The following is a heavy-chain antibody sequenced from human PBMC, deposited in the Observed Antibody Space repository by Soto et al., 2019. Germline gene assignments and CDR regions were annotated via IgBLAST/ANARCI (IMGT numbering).Heavy chain of an antibody. Sequence: SQTLSLTCAISGDSVSSNSAAWNWIRQSPSRGLEWLGRTYYRSKWYNDYPVSVKSRITINPDTSKNQFSLQLNSVTPEDTAVYYCARFYSSSSDYYYYYGMDVWGQGTTVTVSS. J-gene: IGHJ6*02. D-gene: IGHD6-6*01. V-gene: IGHV6-1*01. CDR2: TYYRSKWYN. CDR3: ARFYSSSSDYYYYYGMDV. CDR1: GDSVSSNSAA.